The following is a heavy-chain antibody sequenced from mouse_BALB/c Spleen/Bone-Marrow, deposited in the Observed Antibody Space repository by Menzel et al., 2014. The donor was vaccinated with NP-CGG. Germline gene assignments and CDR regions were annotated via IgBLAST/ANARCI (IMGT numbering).Heavy chain of an antibody. CDR3: ARGRWYY. V-gene: IGHV1-22*01. CDR2: VNPNIGGT. D-gene: IGHD2-3*01. J-gene: IGHJ2*01. CDR1: GYTFTSYV. Sequence: EVKLMESGPELVKPGASVRMSCKASGYTFTSYVMHWVKQSHEKSLEWIGGVNPNIGGTSYNQKFKDKASLTVNKSSTTAYMELRSLTSEDSAVYYCARGRWYYWGQGTTLTVSS.